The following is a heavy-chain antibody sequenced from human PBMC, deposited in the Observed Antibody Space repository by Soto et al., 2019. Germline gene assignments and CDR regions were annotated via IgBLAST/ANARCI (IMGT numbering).Heavy chain of an antibody. CDR3: ARGGGNDISGYYFVY. D-gene: IGHD3-22*01. Sequence: ASVKVSCKASGYTFTTYGINWVRQAPGQGLEWMGWISAYNGNTNYAQKLQGRVTMTTETSTSTAYMELRSLRSDDTAVYYCARGGGNDISGYYFVYLGQGTLLTVSS. CDR2: ISAYNGNT. V-gene: IGHV1-18*01. CDR1: GYTFTTYG. J-gene: IGHJ4*02.